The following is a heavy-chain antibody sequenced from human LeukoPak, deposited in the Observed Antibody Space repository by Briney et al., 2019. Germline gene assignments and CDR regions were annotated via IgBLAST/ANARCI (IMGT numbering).Heavy chain of an antibody. CDR2: IYYSGST. CDR3: VRDRPPYPSGYSYGYLGDYYGIDV. Sequence: PSETLSLTCTVSGGSISSSSYYWGWIRQPPGKGLEWIGSIYYSGSTYYNPSLKSRVTMSIDTSKNQFALKVWSVTAADTAVFYCVRDRPPYPSGYSYGYLGDYYGIDVWGQGTTVTVSS. CDR1: GGSISSSSYY. D-gene: IGHD5-18*01. V-gene: IGHV4-39*06. J-gene: IGHJ6*02.